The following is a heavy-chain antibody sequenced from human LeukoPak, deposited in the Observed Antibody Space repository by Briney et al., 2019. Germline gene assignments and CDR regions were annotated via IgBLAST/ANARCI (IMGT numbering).Heavy chain of an antibody. V-gene: IGHV3-7*01. Sequence: GGSLRLSCAASAFTFSSYWMSWVRQAPGKGLEWVANIKQDGTEKYYVDSVRGRFTISRDNAKKSLYLQMNSLGAEDTAVYYCARDYSSGWWGDGYFDYWGQGTLVTVSS. CDR2: IKQDGTEK. CDR1: AFTFSSYW. D-gene: IGHD6-19*01. CDR3: ARDYSSGWWGDGYFDY. J-gene: IGHJ4*02.